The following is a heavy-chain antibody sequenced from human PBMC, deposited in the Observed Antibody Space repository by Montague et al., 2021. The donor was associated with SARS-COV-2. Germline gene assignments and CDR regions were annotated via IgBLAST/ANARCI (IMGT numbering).Heavy chain of an antibody. CDR2: MYYTGHT. CDR3: ARSRANVPSRPGFDY. Sequence: SETLSLTYTVSGASVASGNFYWSWIRQPPGKGLEWIGYMYYTGHTNYXPSLESRVTMPVDPSKNQFSLTLTSVTAADTAVYYCARSRANVPSRPGFDYWGQGALVTVSS. J-gene: IGHJ4*02. D-gene: IGHD6-6*01. V-gene: IGHV4-61*01. CDR1: GASVASGNFY.